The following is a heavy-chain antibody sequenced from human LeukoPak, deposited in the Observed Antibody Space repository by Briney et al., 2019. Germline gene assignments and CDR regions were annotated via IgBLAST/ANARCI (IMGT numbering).Heavy chain of an antibody. CDR2: IYYSGST. J-gene: IGHJ6*03. V-gene: IGHV4-39*07. Sequence: SETLSLTCTVSGGSISSSSYYWGWIRQPPGKGLEWIGSIYYSGSTYYNPSLKSRVTISVDTSKNQFSLKLSSVTAADTAVYYCARLHILVVVPAAMWGPTDDYYYYMDVWGKGTTVTVSS. CDR1: GGSISSSSYY. CDR3: ARLHILVVVPAAMWGPTDDYYYYMDV. D-gene: IGHD2-2*01.